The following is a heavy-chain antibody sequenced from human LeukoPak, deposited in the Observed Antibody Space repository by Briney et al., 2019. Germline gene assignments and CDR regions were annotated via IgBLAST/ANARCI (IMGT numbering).Heavy chain of an antibody. J-gene: IGHJ4*02. Sequence: GGSLRLSCAASRFTFSSQSMNWVRQASGKGLEWVSYISSSSTIYYADSVKGRFTISRDNAKNSLYLQMNTLRAEDTAVYYCVLGAAGTPFDYWGQGTLVTVSS. CDR3: VLGAAGTPFDY. CDR1: RFTFSSQS. D-gene: IGHD6-13*01. V-gene: IGHV3-48*01. CDR2: ISSSSTI.